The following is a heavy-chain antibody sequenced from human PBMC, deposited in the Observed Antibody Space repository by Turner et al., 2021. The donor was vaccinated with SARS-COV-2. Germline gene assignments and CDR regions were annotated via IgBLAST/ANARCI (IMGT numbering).Heavy chain of an antibody. D-gene: IGHD6-25*01. CDR1: GYTLTEIF. J-gene: IGHJ4*02. CDR3: ATDPLGWAGYDY. V-gene: IGHV1-24*01. CDR2: VDPEDRET. Sequence: QVQLVQSGAEMKKPGASVKVSCKVSGYTLTEIFIHWVRQAPGKGLEWMGGVDPEDRETIYAQKFQGRVTMTEDTSTDIAYMELSSLSSDDTAVYYCATDPLGWAGYDYWGQGTLVTVSS.